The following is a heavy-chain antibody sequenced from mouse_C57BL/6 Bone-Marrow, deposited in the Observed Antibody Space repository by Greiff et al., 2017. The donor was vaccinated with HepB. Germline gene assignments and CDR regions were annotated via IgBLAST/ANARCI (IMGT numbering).Heavy chain of an antibody. D-gene: IGHD1-1*01. Sequence: VQLQQSGAELVRPGASVKLSCTASGFNIKDDYMHWVKQRPEQGLEWIGWIDPENGDTEYASKFQGKATITADTSSNTAYLQLSSLTSEDTAVYYCTTRLLREDYAMDYWGQGTSVTVSS. CDR3: TTRLLREDYAMDY. CDR1: GFNIKDDY. CDR2: IDPENGDT. J-gene: IGHJ4*01. V-gene: IGHV14-4*01.